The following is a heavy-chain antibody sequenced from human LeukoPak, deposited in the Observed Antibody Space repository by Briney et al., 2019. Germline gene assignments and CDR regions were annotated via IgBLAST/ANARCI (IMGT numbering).Heavy chain of an antibody. CDR3: TTVVPGELLDY. CDR2: IKSKTDGGTT. J-gene: IGHJ4*02. V-gene: IGHV3-15*01. Sequence: GGSLRLSCVASGFTFRNYAMSWVRQAPGKGLEWVGRIKSKTDGGTTDYAAPVKGRFTISRDDSKNTLYLQMNSLKTEDTAVYYCTTVVPGELLDYWGQGTLVTVSS. D-gene: IGHD3-10*01. CDR1: GFTFRNYA.